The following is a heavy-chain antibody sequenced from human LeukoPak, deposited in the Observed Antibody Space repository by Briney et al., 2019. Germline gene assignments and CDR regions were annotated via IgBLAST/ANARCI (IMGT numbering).Heavy chain of an antibody. CDR1: GFTFSSYE. J-gene: IGHJ4*02. CDR3: AKGSRSGGSYYFDY. Sequence: GGSLILSCAASGFTFSSYEMNWVSQAPGKGLEWVSTFTGSGGSTYYADSVKGRFTISRDNSKNTLYLQMNSLRAEDTAVYYCAKGSRSGGSYYFDYWGQGTLVTVSS. CDR2: FTGSGGST. D-gene: IGHD2-15*01. V-gene: IGHV3-23*01.